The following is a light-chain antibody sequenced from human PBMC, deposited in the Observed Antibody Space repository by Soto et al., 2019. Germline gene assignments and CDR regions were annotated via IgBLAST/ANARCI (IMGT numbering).Light chain of an antibody. Sequence: EIVMTQSPVTLSVSPGEGATLSCRASQSVGSNLAWYQQKPGQAPRLLIYGASTRATGIPARFSGSGSGTEFTLTISSLQSEDFAVYYCQQYNNWPPLTFGGGTKVEIK. V-gene: IGKV3-15*01. CDR2: GAS. J-gene: IGKJ4*01. CDR3: QQYNNWPPLT. CDR1: QSVGSN.